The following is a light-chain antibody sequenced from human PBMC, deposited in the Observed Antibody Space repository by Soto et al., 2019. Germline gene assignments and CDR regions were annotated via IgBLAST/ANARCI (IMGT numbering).Light chain of an antibody. CDR1: SSDVGGYDY. CDR2: EVS. Sequence: QSVLTQPASVSGSPGQSITISCTGTSSDVGGYDYVSWYQQHPDKAPKLMIYEVSNRPSGVSNRFSGSKSANTASLTISGLQAEDEADYYCTSYSSSSTLVVFGGGTQLTVL. V-gene: IGLV2-14*01. J-gene: IGLJ2*01. CDR3: TSYSSSSTLVV.